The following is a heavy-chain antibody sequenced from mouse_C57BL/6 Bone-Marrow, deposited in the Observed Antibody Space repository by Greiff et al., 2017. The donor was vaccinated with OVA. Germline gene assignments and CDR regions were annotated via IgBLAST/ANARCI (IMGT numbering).Heavy chain of an antibody. J-gene: IGHJ2*01. CDR1: GYTFTSYW. V-gene: IGHV1-50*01. CDR2: IDPSDSYT. D-gene: IGHD1-1*01. CDR3: GREITTVYCDD. Sequence: HVQLQPPGAELVKPGASVKLSCKASGYTFTSYWLQWVKQRPGQGLEWIGEIDPSDSYTNYNQKFKGKATLTVDTSSSTADMQLSSLTSEDSAVYYCGREITTVYCDDWGKGTTLTVSS.